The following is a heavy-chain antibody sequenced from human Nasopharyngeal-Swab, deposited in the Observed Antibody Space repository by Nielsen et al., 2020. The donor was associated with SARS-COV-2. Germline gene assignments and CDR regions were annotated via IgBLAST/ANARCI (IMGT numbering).Heavy chain of an antibody. CDR2: IYYSGST. D-gene: IGHD5-12*01. J-gene: IGHJ5*02. CDR1: GGSISSSSYY. Sequence: SETLSLTCTVSGGSISSSSYYWGWIRQPPGKGLEWIGSIYYSGSTYYNPSLKSRVFIPVDTSKTQFSLKLSSVTAADTAVYYCARQIWLRFSWFDPWGQGTLVTVSS. V-gene: IGHV4-39*01. CDR3: ARQIWLRFSWFDP.